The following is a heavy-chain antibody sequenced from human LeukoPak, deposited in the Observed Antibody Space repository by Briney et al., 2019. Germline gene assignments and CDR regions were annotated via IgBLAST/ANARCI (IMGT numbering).Heavy chain of an antibody. Sequence: GASVKVSCKASGYTFTGYYMHWVRQAPGQGLEWMGWINPNSGGTDYTQKFQGRVTMTRDTSISAAYMELSRLRLDDTAVYYCAIGGFGELLSRLNPDAFDIWGQGTMVTVSS. CDR1: GYTFTGYY. V-gene: IGHV1-2*02. CDR3: AIGGFGELLSRLNPDAFDI. CDR2: INPNSGGT. J-gene: IGHJ3*02. D-gene: IGHD3-10*01.